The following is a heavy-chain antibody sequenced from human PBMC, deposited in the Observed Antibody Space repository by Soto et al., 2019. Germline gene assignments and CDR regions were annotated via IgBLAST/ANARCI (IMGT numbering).Heavy chain of an antibody. J-gene: IGHJ5*02. Sequence: QVQLVQSGAEVKKPGSSVKVSCKASGGTFSSYAISWVRQAPGQGLEWMGGIIPIFGTANYAQKGQGRVTITADEPTSTAYMELSSLTSEDTAVYYRARVRQSWFDPWGQGTLVTVSS. CDR3: ARVRQSWFDP. CDR2: IIPIFGTA. V-gene: IGHV1-69*12. CDR1: GGTFSSYA.